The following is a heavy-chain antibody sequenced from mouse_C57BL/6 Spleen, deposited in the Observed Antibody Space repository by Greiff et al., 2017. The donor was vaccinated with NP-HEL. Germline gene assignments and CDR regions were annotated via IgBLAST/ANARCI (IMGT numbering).Heavy chain of an antibody. CDR1: GFTFSSYA. V-gene: IGHV5-9-1*02. D-gene: IGHD1-1*01. Sequence: EVKVVESGEGLVKPGGSLKLSCAASGFTFSSYAMSWVRQTPEKRLEWVAYISSGGDYIYYADTVKGRFTISRDNARNTLYLQMSSLKSEDTAMYYCTRDSVVATNAMDYWGQGTSVTVSS. J-gene: IGHJ4*01. CDR3: TRDSVVATNAMDY. CDR2: ISSGGDYI.